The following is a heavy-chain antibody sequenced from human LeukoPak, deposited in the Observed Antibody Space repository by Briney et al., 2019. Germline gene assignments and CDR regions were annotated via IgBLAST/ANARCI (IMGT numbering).Heavy chain of an antibody. Sequence: GGSLRLSCAASGFTVSSNYMSWVRQAPGKGLEWVSVIYSGGSTYYADSVKGRFTISRDNSKNTLYLQMNSLRAEDTAVYYCARDGVLGDFWSGYPYYFDYWGQGTLVTVSS. J-gene: IGHJ4*02. CDR1: GFTVSSNY. CDR3: ARDGVLGDFWSGYPYYFDY. CDR2: IYSGGST. D-gene: IGHD3-3*01. V-gene: IGHV3-66*02.